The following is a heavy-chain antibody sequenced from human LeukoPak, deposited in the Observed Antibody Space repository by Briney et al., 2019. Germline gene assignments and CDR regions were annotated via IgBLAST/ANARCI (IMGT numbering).Heavy chain of an antibody. J-gene: IGHJ4*01. D-gene: IGHD6-13*01. CDR2: IRYDGSNE. CDR3: ARVKGSSWPAFDY. CDR1: GITFSSYG. Sequence: GGSLRLSCAASGITFSSYGMHWVRQAPGKGLEWVAFIRYDGSNEYYADSVKGRFIISRDNFKNTLNLQMNSLKAEDTAIYYCARVKGSSWPAFDYWGHGTLVTVSS. V-gene: IGHV3-30*02.